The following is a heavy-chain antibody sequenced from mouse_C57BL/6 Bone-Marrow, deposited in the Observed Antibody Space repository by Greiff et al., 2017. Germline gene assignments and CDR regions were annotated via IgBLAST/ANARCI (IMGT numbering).Heavy chain of an antibody. Sequence: VQLQQSGAELARPGASVKLSCKASGYTFTSYGISWVKQSPGQGLEWIGEIYPRSGNTYYNEKFKGKATLTAYKSSSTAYMELRSLTSEDSAVYFCASLITTVVANDYWGQGTTLTVSS. CDR2: IYPRSGNT. D-gene: IGHD1-1*01. J-gene: IGHJ2*01. CDR1: GYTFTSYG. CDR3: ASLITTVVANDY. V-gene: IGHV1-81*01.